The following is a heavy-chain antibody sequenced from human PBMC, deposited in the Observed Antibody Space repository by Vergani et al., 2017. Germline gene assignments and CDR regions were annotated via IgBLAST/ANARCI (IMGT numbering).Heavy chain of an antibody. CDR2: IIPIFGTA. D-gene: IGHD3-22*01. CDR1: GGTFSSYA. V-gene: IGHV1-69*01. J-gene: IGHJ5*02. Sequence: VQLVQSGAEVKKPGESLRISCKGSGGTFSSYAISWVRQAPGQGLEWMGGIIPIFGTANYAQKFQGRVTITADESTSTAYMELSSLRSEDTAVYYCARASMIVSPMGENNWFDPWGQGTLVTVSS. CDR3: ARASMIVSPMGENNWFDP.